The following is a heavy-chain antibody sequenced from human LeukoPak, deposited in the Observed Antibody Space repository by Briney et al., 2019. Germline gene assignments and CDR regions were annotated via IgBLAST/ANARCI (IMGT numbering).Heavy chain of an antibody. V-gene: IGHV4-34*01. CDR1: GGSFSGYY. Sequence: PSETLSLTCAVYGGSFSGYYWSWIRQPPGKGLEWIGEINHSGSTNYNPSLKSRVTISVDTSKNQFSLKLSSVTAADTAEYYCARGPPFGYSGRYRGPWFDPWGQGTLVTVSS. CDR3: ARGPPFGYSGRYRGPWFDP. J-gene: IGHJ5*02. CDR2: INHSGST. D-gene: IGHD1-26*01.